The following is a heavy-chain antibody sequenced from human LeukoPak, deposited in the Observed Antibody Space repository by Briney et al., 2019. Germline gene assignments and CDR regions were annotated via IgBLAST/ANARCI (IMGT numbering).Heavy chain of an antibody. CDR2: IKQDGSEK. V-gene: IGHV3-7*01. D-gene: IGHD3-10*01. Sequence: GSLRLSCAASGFTFSSYWMSWVRQAPGKGLEWVANIKQDGSEKYYVDSVKGRFTISRDNAKNSLYLQMNSLRAEDTAVYYCASSMVRGVKFDAFDIWGQGTMVTVSS. CDR3: ASSMVRGVKFDAFDI. J-gene: IGHJ3*02. CDR1: GFTFSSYW.